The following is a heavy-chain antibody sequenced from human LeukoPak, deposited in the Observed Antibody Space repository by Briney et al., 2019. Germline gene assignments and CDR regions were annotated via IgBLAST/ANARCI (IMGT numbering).Heavy chain of an antibody. CDR1: GYTFTSYA. CDR2: INAGNGNT. Sequence: GASVKVSCKASGYTFTSYAMHWVRQAPGQRLEWMGWINAGNGNTKYSQKFQGRVTITRDTSASTAYMELSSLRSGDTAVYYCARNHYGSGSYPADYWGQGTLVTVSS. CDR3: ARNHYGSGSYPADY. J-gene: IGHJ4*02. V-gene: IGHV1-3*01. D-gene: IGHD3-10*01.